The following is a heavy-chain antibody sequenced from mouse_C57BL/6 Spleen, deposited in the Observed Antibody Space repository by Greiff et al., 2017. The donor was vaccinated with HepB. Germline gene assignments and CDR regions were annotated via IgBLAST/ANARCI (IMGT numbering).Heavy chain of an antibody. D-gene: IGHD4-1*01. V-gene: IGHV3-6*01. Sequence: EVQVVESGPGLVKPSQSLSLTCSVTGYSITSGYYWNWIRQFPGNKLEWMGYISYDGSNNYNPSLKNRISITRDTSKNQFFLKLNSVTTEDTATYYCARDRTGTGGFAYWGQGTLVTVSA. J-gene: IGHJ3*01. CDR1: GYSITSGYY. CDR3: ARDRTGTGGFAY. CDR2: ISYDGSN.